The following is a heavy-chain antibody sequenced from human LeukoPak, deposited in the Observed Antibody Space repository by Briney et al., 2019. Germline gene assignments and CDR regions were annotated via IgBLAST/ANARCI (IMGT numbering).Heavy chain of an antibody. V-gene: IGHV3-23*01. Sequence: PGGSLRLSCAASGFTFSSYAMSWVRQAPGKGLEWVSAISGSGGSTYYADSVKGRFTISRDNSKNTLYLQMNSLRAEDTAVYYCAKDPKNWSGSYEVGDYFDYWGQGTLVTVSS. J-gene: IGHJ4*02. CDR2: ISGSGGST. CDR1: GFTFSSYA. CDR3: AKDPKNWSGSYEVGDYFDY. D-gene: IGHD1-26*01.